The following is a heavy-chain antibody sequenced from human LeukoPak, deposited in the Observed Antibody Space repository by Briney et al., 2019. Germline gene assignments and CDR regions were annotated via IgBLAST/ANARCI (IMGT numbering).Heavy chain of an antibody. D-gene: IGHD6-13*01. Sequence: PSETLSLTCTVSGYSISSNSYYWGWLRQPPGKGLDWFGSIYYSGSTYYNPSMKRLVTISVNTSKSHYSLMLNSVTAAATAVYYCARDVVAAAGTWEYWGQGTLVTVSS. V-gene: IGHV4-39*02. CDR1: GYSISSNSYY. CDR3: ARDVVAAAGTWEY. CDR2: IYYSGST. J-gene: IGHJ4*02.